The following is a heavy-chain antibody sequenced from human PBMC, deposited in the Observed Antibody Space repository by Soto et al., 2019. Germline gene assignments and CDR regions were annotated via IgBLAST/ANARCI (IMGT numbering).Heavy chain of an antibody. CDR2: INSDGSST. CDR1: GFTFSSYW. V-gene: IGHV3-74*01. D-gene: IGHD3-16*02. CDR3: ARDRHFGITFGGVIVTNWFDP. Sequence: GGSLRLSCAASGFTFSSYWMHWVRQAPGKGLVWVSRINSDGSSTSYADSVKGRFTISRDNAKNTLYLQMNSLRAEDTAVYYCARDRHFGITFGGVIVTNWFDPWGQGALVTVSS. J-gene: IGHJ5*02.